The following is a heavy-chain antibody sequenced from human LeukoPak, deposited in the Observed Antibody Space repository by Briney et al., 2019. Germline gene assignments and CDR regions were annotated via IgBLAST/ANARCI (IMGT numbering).Heavy chain of an antibody. Sequence: GGSLRLSCAASGFTFDDYAMHWVRQDPGKGLEWVSGISWNSGSIGYADSVKGRFTISRDNAKNSLYLQMNSLRAEDTALYYCAKDRGSSWYLGWFDPWGQGTLVTVSS. CDR3: AKDRGSSWYLGWFDP. D-gene: IGHD6-13*01. CDR1: GFTFDDYA. J-gene: IGHJ5*02. V-gene: IGHV3-9*01. CDR2: ISWNSGSI.